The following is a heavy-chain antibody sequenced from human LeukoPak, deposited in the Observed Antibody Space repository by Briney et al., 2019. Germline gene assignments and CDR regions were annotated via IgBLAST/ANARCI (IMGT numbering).Heavy chain of an antibody. CDR3: VRGEQQLGYFDY. Sequence: SGGSLRLSCAASGFTFSRYDMHWVRQAPGKGLEWVAVIWYDGSKKYCADSVKGRITISRDNTKNTVDLQMNSLRAEDTAVYYCVRGEQQLGYFDYWGQGTLVTVSS. V-gene: IGHV3-33*08. CDR2: IWYDGSKK. CDR1: GFTFSRYD. J-gene: IGHJ4*02. D-gene: IGHD6-13*01.